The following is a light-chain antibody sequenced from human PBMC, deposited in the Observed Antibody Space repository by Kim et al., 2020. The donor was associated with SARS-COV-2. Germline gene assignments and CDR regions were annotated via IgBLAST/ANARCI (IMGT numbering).Light chain of an antibody. Sequence: GEGAHTSCRTRNRATTNLAWYQQKPGQAPRLLIYGASIRASGIPARFSGSGSGTDFTLTISSLQSEDSAVYYWHEYNNWPTLSFGGGTKVDIK. CDR1: NRATTN. CDR3: HEYNNWPTLS. J-gene: IGKJ4*01. CDR2: GAS. V-gene: IGKV3D-15*01.